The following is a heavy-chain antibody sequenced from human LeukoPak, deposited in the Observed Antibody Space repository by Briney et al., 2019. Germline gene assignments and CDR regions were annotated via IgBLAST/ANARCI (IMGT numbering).Heavy chain of an antibody. CDR1: GFTFNTYT. V-gene: IGHV3-23*01. Sequence: GGSLRLSCAASGFTFNTYTMYWVRQAPGKGLEWVSGISNSGGSTYYADSVKGRFTISRDNSKNTLYLQMNSLRAEDTAVYYCAKDLAGRAYWGQGTLVTVSS. J-gene: IGHJ4*02. CDR3: AKDLAGRAY. CDR2: ISNSGGST. D-gene: IGHD1-26*01.